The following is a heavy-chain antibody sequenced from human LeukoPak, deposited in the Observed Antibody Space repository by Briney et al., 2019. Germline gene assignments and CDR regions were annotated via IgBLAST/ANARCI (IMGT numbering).Heavy chain of an antibody. Sequence: SETLSLTCRVSGGSISSSNGWSWLRQPPGQGLEWIGEISLSGRTNYNPSLNSRVTMSLDESKNQLSLNLTSVTAADTALYYFSRESGPFCPFGYWGQGTLVTVPP. D-gene: IGHD1-26*01. V-gene: IGHV4-4*02. CDR3: SRESGPFCPFGY. CDR2: ISLSGRT. J-gene: IGHJ4*02. CDR1: GGSISSSNG.